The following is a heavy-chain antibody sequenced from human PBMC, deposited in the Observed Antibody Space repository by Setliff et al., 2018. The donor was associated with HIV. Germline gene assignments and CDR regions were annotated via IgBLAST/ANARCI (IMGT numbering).Heavy chain of an antibody. J-gene: IGHJ4*02. CDR3: ATPRGFYSSSG. CDR2: IRQDGSEK. Sequence: GGSLRLSCTASGFTFNTNWMGWVRQAPGKGLEWVANIRQDGSEKYYVDSVKGRFTISRDNAKNSLYLQMNSLRAEDTAVYYCATPRGFYSSSGWGQGTLVTVSS. CDR1: GFTFNTNW. V-gene: IGHV3-7*03. D-gene: IGHD6-13*01.